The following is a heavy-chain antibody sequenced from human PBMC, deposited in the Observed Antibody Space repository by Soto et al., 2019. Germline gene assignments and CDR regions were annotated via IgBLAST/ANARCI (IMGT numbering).Heavy chain of an antibody. CDR3: ARGKRRGYGSGSILGLPFDY. J-gene: IGHJ4*02. D-gene: IGHD3-10*01. Sequence: SETLSLTCAVYGGSFSGYYWSWIRQPPGKGLEWIGEINHSGSTNYNPSLKSRVTISVDTSKNQFSLKLSSVTAADTAVYYCARGKRRGYGSGSILGLPFDYWGQGTLVTVSS. CDR1: GGSFSGYY. CDR2: INHSGST. V-gene: IGHV4-34*01.